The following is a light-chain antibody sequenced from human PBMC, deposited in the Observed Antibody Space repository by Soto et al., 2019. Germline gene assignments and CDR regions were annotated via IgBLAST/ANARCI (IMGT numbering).Light chain of an antibody. CDR2: NVS. Sequence: QSALTQPASVSGSPGQSITISCTGTSSDIGGFNYVSWYQHHPGKDPKLMIHNVSSRPSGVSHRFSGSKSGYTASLTISGLQAEDEADYYCSSYTTTRTVVFGGGTKLTVL. CDR3: SSYTTTRTVV. CDR1: SSDIGGFNY. V-gene: IGLV2-14*03. J-gene: IGLJ2*01.